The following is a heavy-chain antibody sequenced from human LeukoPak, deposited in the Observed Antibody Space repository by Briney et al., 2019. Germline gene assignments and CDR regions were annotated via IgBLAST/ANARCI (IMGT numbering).Heavy chain of an antibody. CDR3: ARDLGIAVAGTRGDFDY. CDR1: GYTFTSYG. Sequence: GGSVQVSCKASGYTFTSYGISWVRQAPGQGLEWMGWISAYNGNTNYAQKLQGRVTMTTDTSTSTAYMELRSLRSDDTAVYYCARDLGIAVAGTRGDFDYWGQGTLVTVSS. CDR2: ISAYNGNT. D-gene: IGHD6-19*01. V-gene: IGHV1-18*04. J-gene: IGHJ4*02.